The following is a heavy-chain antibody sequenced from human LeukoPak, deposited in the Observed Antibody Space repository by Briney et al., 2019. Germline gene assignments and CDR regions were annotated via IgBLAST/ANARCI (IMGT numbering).Heavy chain of an antibody. Sequence: GGSLRLSCEGSGFNFRSHAMSWVRQTPGKGLEWVSGISGNSAGTYYADSVKGRFTISRDNSKNTLYLQMNSLRAEDTAIYYCAKDRLSNGDPAGYWGQGTLVTVSS. V-gene: IGHV3-23*01. CDR3: AKDRLSNGDPAGY. J-gene: IGHJ4*02. CDR2: ISGNSAGT. CDR1: GFNFRSHA. D-gene: IGHD4-17*01.